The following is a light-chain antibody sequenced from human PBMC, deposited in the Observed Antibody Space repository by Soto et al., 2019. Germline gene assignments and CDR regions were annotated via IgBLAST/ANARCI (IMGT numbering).Light chain of an antibody. J-gene: IGLJ2*01. CDR2: DVS. CDR3: SSYTSSSTMV. V-gene: IGLV2-14*01. CDR1: SSDVGGYNY. Sequence: QSALTQPASVSGSPGQSITISCTGTSSDVGGYNYVSWYQQHPGKAPKLMIYDVSNRPSGVSNRFSGSKSGNTASLTISGLQADDDADYYCSSYTSSSTMVFGGGTKLTVL.